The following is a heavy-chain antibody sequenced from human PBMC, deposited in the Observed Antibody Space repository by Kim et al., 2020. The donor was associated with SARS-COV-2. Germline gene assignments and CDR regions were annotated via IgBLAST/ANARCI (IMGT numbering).Heavy chain of an antibody. CDR1: GFTFSNAW. V-gene: IGHV3-15*01. CDR2: IKSKTDGGTT. CDR3: TTAGIVVVPAATLGWNDEYYYYGMDV. Sequence: GGSLRLSCAASGFTFSNAWMSWVRQAPGKGLEWVGRIKSKTDGGTTDYAAPVKGRFTISRDDSKNTLYLQMNSLKTEDTAVYYCTTAGIVVVPAATLGWNDEYYYYGMDVWGQGTTVTVSS. D-gene: IGHD2-2*01. J-gene: IGHJ6*02.